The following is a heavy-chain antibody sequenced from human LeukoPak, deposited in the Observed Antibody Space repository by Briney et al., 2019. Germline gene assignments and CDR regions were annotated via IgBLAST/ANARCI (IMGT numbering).Heavy chain of an antibody. Sequence: PSETLSLTCAVSGYSISSGYYWGWIRQPPGKGLEWIASMYHSGGTYYNPSLKSRVTISVDTSKNQFSLKLSSVTAADTAVYYCAKNCSSASCYWNDAFDIWGQGTMVTVSS. CDR3: AKNCSSASCYWNDAFDI. CDR1: GYSISSGYY. CDR2: MYHSGGT. V-gene: IGHV4-38-2*01. J-gene: IGHJ3*02. D-gene: IGHD2-2*01.